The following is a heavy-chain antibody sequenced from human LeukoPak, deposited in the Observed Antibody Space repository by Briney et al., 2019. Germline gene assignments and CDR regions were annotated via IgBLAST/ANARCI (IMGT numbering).Heavy chain of an antibody. D-gene: IGHD3-10*01. CDR2: INPNSGGT. V-gene: IGHV1-2*02. CDR3: ARDPYGSGNEGYFDY. J-gene: IGHJ4*02. CDR1: GYTFTGYY. Sequence: ASVKVSCKASGYTFTGYYMHWVRQAPGQGLEWMGWINPNSGGTNYAQKFQGRVTMTRDTSISTAYMELSRLRSDDTAVYYCARDPYGSGNEGYFDYWGQGTLVTVSS.